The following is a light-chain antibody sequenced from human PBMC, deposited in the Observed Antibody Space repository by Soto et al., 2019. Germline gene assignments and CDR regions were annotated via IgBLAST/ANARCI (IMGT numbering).Light chain of an antibody. Sequence: QSALTQPASVSGSPGQSVTISCSGSSSDVGAYNYVSWYQRHPGKAPKLMIYDVTNRPSGVSNRFSGSKSGNTASLTISGLQAEDEDDYFCSSYTSSSTVVFGGGTKVTVL. CDR3: SSYTSSSTVV. CDR1: SSDVGAYNY. V-gene: IGLV2-14*01. CDR2: DVT. J-gene: IGLJ3*02.